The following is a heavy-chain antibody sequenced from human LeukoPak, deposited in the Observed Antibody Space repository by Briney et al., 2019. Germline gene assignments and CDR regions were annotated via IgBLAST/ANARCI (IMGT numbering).Heavy chain of an antibody. V-gene: IGHV1-46*01. J-gene: IGHJ3*01. CDR1: GYTFINYY. CDR3: ARDVAAAGSAFDF. Sequence: ASVKVSCKSSGYTFINYYIHWVRQAPGQGLEWMGIINPSGGSPTYAQKFQGGVTMTSDMSTSTVYMELSSLGSEDTAVYYCARDVAAAGSAFDFWGQGTMVTVSS. CDR2: INPSGGSP. D-gene: IGHD6-13*01.